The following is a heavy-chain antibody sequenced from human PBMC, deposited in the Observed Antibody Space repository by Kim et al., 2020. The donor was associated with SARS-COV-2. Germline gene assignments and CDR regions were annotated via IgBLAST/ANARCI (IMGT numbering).Heavy chain of an antibody. CDR2: TYYRSKWYN. CDR1: GDSVSSNSAA. J-gene: IGHJ4*02. CDR3: ARVMNPESGSYYRYFDY. V-gene: IGHV6-1*01. D-gene: IGHD1-26*01. Sequence: SQTLSLTCAISGDSVSSNSAAWNWIRQSPSRGLEWLGRTYYRSKWYNDYAISVKSRITINPDTSKNQFSLQLNSVTPEDTAVYYCARVMNPESGSYYRYFDYWGQGTLVTVSS.